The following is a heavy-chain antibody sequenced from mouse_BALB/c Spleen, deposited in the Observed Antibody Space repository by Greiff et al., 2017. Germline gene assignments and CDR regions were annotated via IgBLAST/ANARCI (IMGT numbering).Heavy chain of an antibody. J-gene: IGHJ1*01. Sequence: VQLQQSGPELVKPGASVKISCKASGYSFTGYFMNWVMQSHGKSLEWIGRINPYNGDTFYNQKFKGKATLTVDKSSSTAHMELRSLASEDSAVYYCARYYGSSYGYFDVWGAGTTVTVSS. CDR1: GYSFTGYF. V-gene: IGHV1-20*02. CDR2: INPYNGDT. CDR3: ARYYGSSYGYFDV. D-gene: IGHD1-1*01.